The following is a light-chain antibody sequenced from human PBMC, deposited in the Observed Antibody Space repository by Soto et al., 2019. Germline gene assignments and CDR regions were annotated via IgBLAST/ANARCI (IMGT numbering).Light chain of an antibody. CDR2: AVS. V-gene: IGLV2-14*03. Sequence: QFVLTQPASVSGSPGQSITISCSGTSSDIGSYNHVAWYQQFPGKSPKLMIYAVSDQPSGVSDRFSGSKSGITASLTISGLQTEDEADYYCISYTDRQSYLFGTGTKVTVL. CDR3: ISYTDRQSYL. J-gene: IGLJ1*01. CDR1: SSDIGSYNH.